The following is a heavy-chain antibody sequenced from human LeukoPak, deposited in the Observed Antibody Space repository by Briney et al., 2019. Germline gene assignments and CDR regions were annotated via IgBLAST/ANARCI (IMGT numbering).Heavy chain of an antibody. Sequence: GGPLRLSCAASGVPFSSYAMYWVRQAPGKGLVWVARIHGDGDNISYADSVRGRFTISRDNAKDTLYLHVNSLRPEDTAVYYCARAKVGAPTDLWGQGTLVTVSS. D-gene: IGHD1-26*01. CDR3: ARAKVGAPTDL. J-gene: IGHJ5*02. CDR2: IHGDGDNI. V-gene: IGHV3-74*01. CDR1: GVPFSSYA.